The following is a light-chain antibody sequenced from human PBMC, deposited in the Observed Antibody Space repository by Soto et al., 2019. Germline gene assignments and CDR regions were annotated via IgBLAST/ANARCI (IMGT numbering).Light chain of an antibody. CDR1: SSNIGSNY. Sequence: VLTQPPSASGTPGQRVTISCSGSSSNIGSNYVYWYQQLPGTAPKLLIFGNNQRPSGVPDRFSGSKSGTSASLAISGLRSEDEADYYCAAWDDSLSGYVFGTGTKVTVL. CDR2: GNN. J-gene: IGLJ1*01. CDR3: AAWDDSLSGYV. V-gene: IGLV1-47*02.